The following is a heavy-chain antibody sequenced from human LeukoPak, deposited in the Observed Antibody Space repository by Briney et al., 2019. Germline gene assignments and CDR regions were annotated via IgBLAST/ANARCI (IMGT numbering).Heavy chain of an antibody. D-gene: IGHD2-8*01. V-gene: IGHV4-34*01. CDR1: GGSFSGYY. CDR2: INHSGST. Sequence: SETLSLTCAVYGGSFSGYYRSWIRQPPGKGLEWIGEINHSGSTNYNPSLKSRVTISVDTSKSQFSLKLSSVTAADTAVYYCARGPADIVLMVYAIAGDNWFDPWGQGTLVTVSS. J-gene: IGHJ5*02. CDR3: ARGPADIVLMVYAIAGDNWFDP.